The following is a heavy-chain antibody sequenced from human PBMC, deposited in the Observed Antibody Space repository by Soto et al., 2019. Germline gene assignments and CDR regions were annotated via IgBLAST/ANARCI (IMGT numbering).Heavy chain of an antibody. J-gene: IGHJ6*02. Sequence: EVQLVESGGGLVQPGGSLRLSCAASGFTFSSYWMHWVRQAPGKGLVWVSRINSDGSSTSYAASVKGRFTISRDNAKNSLYLQINSLRAEDTAVYYCAREFSAARPHYYYCGMDVWGQGTTVTVSS. V-gene: IGHV3-74*01. CDR2: INSDGSST. CDR1: GFTFSSYW. D-gene: IGHD6-6*01. CDR3: AREFSAARPHYYYCGMDV.